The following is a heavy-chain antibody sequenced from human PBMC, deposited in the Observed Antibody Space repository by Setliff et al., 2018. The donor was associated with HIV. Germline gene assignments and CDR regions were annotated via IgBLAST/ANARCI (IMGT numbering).Heavy chain of an antibody. CDR2: IIPSLTLV. D-gene: IGHD3-22*01. J-gene: IGHJ1*01. V-gene: IGHV1-69*10. CDR1: GDTFSTYA. CDR3: ARFMAADYYDTSGYFHH. Sequence: GASVKVSCKTSGDTFSTYALNWVRQAPGQGLEWMGGIIPSLTLVNYEQKFRGRLTITADESTSTAYLELSSLKSDDTAVYYCARFMAADYYDTSGYFHHWGQGTLVTVSS.